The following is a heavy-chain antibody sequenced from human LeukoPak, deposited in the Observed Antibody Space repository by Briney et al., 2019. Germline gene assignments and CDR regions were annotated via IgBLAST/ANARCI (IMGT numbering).Heavy chain of an antibody. CDR1: GGSISSYY. Sequence: SETLSLICTVSGGSISSYYWSWIRQPAGKGLEWIGRIYTSGSTNYNPSLKSRVTMSVDTSKNQFSLKLSSVTAADTAVYYCARDYYDSSGYQSGFDYWGQGTLVTVSS. CDR2: IYTSGST. J-gene: IGHJ4*02. D-gene: IGHD3-22*01. V-gene: IGHV4-4*07. CDR3: ARDYYDSSGYQSGFDY.